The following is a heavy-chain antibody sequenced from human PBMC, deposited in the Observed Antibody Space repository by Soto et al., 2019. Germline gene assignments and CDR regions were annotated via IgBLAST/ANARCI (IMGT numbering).Heavy chain of an antibody. J-gene: IGHJ4*02. CDR2: ISGSGGRT. V-gene: IGHV3-23*01. D-gene: IGHD3-3*01. CDR1: GFTFSSYA. CDR3: AKDGVAIFGVVILLTYYFDY. Sequence: EVQLLESGGGLVQPGGSLRLSCAASGFTFSSYAMSWVRQAPGKGLEWVSAISGSGGRTDYADSVKGPFTISRDNSKNTLHLQMNSLRAEDTAVYYCAKDGVAIFGVVILLTYYFDYWGQGTLVTVSS.